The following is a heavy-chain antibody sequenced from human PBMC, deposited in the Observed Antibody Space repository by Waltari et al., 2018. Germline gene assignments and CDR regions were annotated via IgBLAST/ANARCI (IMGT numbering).Heavy chain of an antibody. Sequence: EEQVVESGGGSVQPGGSLRLSCVASGFTLNMSSMNWVRKAPGKGLEWIAYSSSSETPIYYSDSVKGRFTISRDNAKNSLFLHMNNLRAEDTAVYYCARDEYNFWSDYWGREPWSPSPQ. V-gene: IGHV3-48*01. CDR1: GFTLNMSS. D-gene: IGHD3-3*01. J-gene: IGHJ4*02. CDR3: ARDEYNFWSDY. CDR2: SSSSETPI.